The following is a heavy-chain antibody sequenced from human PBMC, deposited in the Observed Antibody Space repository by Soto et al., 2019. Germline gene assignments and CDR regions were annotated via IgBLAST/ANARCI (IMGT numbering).Heavy chain of an antibody. J-gene: IGHJ4*02. CDR3: ARVKQGRGGYDSPFDY. CDR1: GFIFSSYG. CDR2: IRYDGSNK. V-gene: IGHV3-33*01. D-gene: IGHD5-12*01. Sequence: QVQLVESGGGVVQPGGSLRLSCAPSGFIFSSYGMHWVRQAPGKGLEWVAVIRYDGSNKYYADSVKGRFTISRDNSKNTLYLQMSSLRAEDTAVYYCARVKQGRGGYDSPFDYWGQGTLVTVSS.